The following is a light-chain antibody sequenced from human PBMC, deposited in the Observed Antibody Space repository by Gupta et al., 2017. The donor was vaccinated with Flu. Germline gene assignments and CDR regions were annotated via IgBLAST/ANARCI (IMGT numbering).Light chain of an antibody. J-gene: IGLJ3*02. V-gene: IGLV1-44*01. CDR1: IGSGA. CDR2: SNK. CDR3: ASWDDSATGV. Sequence: IGSGAVYCYQHLPETAHALILYSNKVPTAGSPDRFSGSKSNTAASLAISRLQVEDEDDYYCASWDDSATGVFGGGTKLTVL.